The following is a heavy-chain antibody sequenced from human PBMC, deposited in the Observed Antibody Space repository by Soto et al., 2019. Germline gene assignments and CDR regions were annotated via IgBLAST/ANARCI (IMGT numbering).Heavy chain of an antibody. D-gene: IGHD4-17*01. CDR1: GGSISSSSYY. Sequence: QLQLQESGPGLVKPSETLSLTCTVSGGSISSSSYYWGWIRQPPGKGLEWIGSIYYSGSTYYNPSLKSRVTISVATSKNQFSLKLSSVTAADTAVYYCARHDYDGNSVDFVLWGRGTLVTVSS. J-gene: IGHJ2*01. CDR3: ARHDYDGNSVDFVL. CDR2: IYYSGST. V-gene: IGHV4-39*01.